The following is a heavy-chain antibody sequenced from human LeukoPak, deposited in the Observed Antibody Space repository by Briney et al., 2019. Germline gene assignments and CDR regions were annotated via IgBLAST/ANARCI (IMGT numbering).Heavy chain of an antibody. CDR2: VTPNSGGT. V-gene: IGHV1-2*02. CDR1: GYTFTGYY. CDR3: AREAYGSGSFRTDYYYMDV. J-gene: IGHJ6*03. D-gene: IGHD3-10*01. Sequence: GASVKVSCKASGYTFTGYYMHWVRQAPRQGLEWMGWVTPNSGGTNYAQRFQGRVTMTRDTSISTAYMELNRLRSDDTAVYYCAREAYGSGSFRTDYYYMDVWGKGTTVTISS.